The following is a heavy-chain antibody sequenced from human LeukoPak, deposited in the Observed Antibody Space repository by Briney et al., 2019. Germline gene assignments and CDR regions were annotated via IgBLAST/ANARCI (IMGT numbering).Heavy chain of an antibody. J-gene: IGHJ4*02. CDR2: INSDGSTT. CDR3: ARDAFGVDKSPF. D-gene: IGHD3-3*01. CDR1: GNYW. V-gene: IGHV3-74*01. Sequence: GGSLRLSCAASGNYWMHWVRQVPGKGLVWVSRINSDGSTTSYADSVKGRFTISRDNAKNTLYLQMNSLRAEDTAVYYCARDAFGVDKSPFWGQGTLVTVSS.